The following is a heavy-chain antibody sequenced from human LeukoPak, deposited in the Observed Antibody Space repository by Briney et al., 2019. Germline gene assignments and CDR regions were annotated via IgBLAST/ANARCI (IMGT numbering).Heavy chain of an antibody. CDR1: GFTFSSYT. CDR2: ITGSGGST. CDR3: AISRDSSGYYYS. Sequence: GGSLRLSCAASGFTFSSYTMSWVRQAPGKGLEWVSAITGSGGSTYYEDSVKGRFTISRDNSKNTLYLQMNSLRAEDTAVYHCAISRDSSGYYYSWGQGTLVTVSS. J-gene: IGHJ4*02. V-gene: IGHV3-23*01. D-gene: IGHD3-22*01.